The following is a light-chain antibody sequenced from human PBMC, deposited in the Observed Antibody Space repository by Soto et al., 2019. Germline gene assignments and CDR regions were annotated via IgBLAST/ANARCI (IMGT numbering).Light chain of an antibody. CDR3: QKYNNWPRT. V-gene: IGKV3-15*01. J-gene: IGKJ1*01. CDR2: GAS. Sequence: EIVMTQSPATLSVSPGERATLSCRASQSVSSTLAWYQQKPGQAPRLIIYGASTRATGIPARFSGSGSGTECTLTISSLQSEDVAVYYCQKYNNWPRTFVQGTKVEIK. CDR1: QSVSST.